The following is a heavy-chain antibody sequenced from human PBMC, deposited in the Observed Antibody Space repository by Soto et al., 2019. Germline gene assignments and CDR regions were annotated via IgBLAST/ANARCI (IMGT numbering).Heavy chain of an antibody. CDR2: ISSSGSTI. D-gene: IGHD4-17*01. J-gene: IGHJ4*02. Sequence: EVQLVESGGGLVQPGGSLRLSCAASGFTFSSYSMNWVRQAPGKGLEWVSYISSSGSTIYYADSVKGRFTISRDNADSSLYLQMNSLRAEDTAVDYCARDNYGDYLLGYWGRGTLVAVAS. CDR1: GFTFSSYS. V-gene: IGHV3-48*01. CDR3: ARDNYGDYLLGY.